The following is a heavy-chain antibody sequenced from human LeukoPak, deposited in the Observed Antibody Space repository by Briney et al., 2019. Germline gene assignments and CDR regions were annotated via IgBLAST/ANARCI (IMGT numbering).Heavy chain of an antibody. J-gene: IGHJ4*02. Sequence: TGGSLGLSCVASGFTFSSFSMNWVRQAPGKGLEWVSSISSSLSSTYYADSVKGRFTISRDNSKNSLYLQMNSLRAEDTAVYYCARDEALDYWGQGTLVTVSS. CDR1: GFTFSSFS. CDR3: ARDEALDY. CDR2: ISSSLSST. V-gene: IGHV3-21*01.